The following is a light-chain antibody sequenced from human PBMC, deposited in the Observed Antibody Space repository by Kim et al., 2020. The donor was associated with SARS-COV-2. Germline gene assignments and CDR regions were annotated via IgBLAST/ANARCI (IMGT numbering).Light chain of an antibody. V-gene: IGKV2-28*01. Sequence: EPASISCRSSQSLLHSNGHNYLDWYVQKPGQSPQLLIYLASNRASGVPDRFSGSGSGTDFTLKISIVEAEDVGVYYCMQALHGKAFGPGTKVDIK. CDR1: QSLLHSNGHNY. J-gene: IGKJ3*01. CDR2: LAS. CDR3: MQALHGKA.